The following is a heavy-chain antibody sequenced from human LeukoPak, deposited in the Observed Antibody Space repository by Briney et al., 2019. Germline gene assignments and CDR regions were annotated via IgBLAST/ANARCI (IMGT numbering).Heavy chain of an antibody. Sequence: SVKVSCRASGGTFSSYAISWVRKAPGQGLEWMGRIIPIFGTANYAQKFQGRVTITADKSTSTAYMELSSLRSEDTAVYYCARDGDSPINSGSYYNWFDPWGQGTLVTVSS. V-gene: IGHV1-69*06. CDR1: GGTFSSYA. CDR3: ARDGDSPINSGSYYNWFDP. D-gene: IGHD3-10*01. J-gene: IGHJ5*02. CDR2: IIPIFGTA.